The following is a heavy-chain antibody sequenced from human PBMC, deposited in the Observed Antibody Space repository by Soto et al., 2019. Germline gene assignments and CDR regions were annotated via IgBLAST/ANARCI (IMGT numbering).Heavy chain of an antibody. D-gene: IGHD3-22*01. CDR1: GFTFSSYW. Sequence: GGSLRLSCAASGFTFSSYWMSWVRQAPGKGLEWVVSIKEDGAEKYYVDSVEGRFTISRDNAENSLYLHMNSLRAEDTAVYHCARDTYYFGSSSDGLDTWGPGTLVTVSS. J-gene: IGHJ5*02. V-gene: IGHV3-7*01. CDR2: IKEDGAEK. CDR3: ARDTYYFGSSSDGLDT.